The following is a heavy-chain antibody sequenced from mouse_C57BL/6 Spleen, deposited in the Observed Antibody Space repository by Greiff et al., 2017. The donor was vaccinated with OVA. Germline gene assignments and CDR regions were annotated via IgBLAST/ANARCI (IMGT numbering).Heavy chain of an antibody. D-gene: IGHD1-1*02. CDR2: IRLKSDNYAT. CDR1: GFTFSNYW. V-gene: IGHV6-3*01. J-gene: IGHJ2*01. CDR3: TGLSYHMGG. Sequence: EVKLVESGGGLVQPGGSMKLSCVASGFTFSNYWMNWVRQSPEKGLEWVAQIRLKSDNYATPYAESVKGRFTISRDDSKSSVYLQMNNLRDEDAGNYYCTGLSYHMGGWGQGTTLTGSS.